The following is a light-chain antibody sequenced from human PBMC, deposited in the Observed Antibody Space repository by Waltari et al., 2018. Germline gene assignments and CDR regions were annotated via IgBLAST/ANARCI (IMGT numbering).Light chain of an antibody. CDR1: SSDVGGYHS. Sequence: QSALTQPASVSGSPGQSIAISCPGTSSDVGGYHSFPWYQQHPGKAPKLMIYDVVSRPSGVSDRFSGSKSGNTASLVISGLQADDEADYYCCSYTSKIAYVFGTGTKVTVL. V-gene: IGLV2-14*03. CDR2: DVV. CDR3: CSYTSKIAYV. J-gene: IGLJ1*01.